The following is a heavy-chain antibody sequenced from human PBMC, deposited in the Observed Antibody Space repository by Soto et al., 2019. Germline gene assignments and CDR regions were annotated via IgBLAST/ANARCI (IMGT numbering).Heavy chain of an antibody. D-gene: IGHD3-22*01. Sequence: GGSLRLSCITSGMTFRYYWMSWVRQAPGKGLEWVSYIRSGGSGIHYAGSVKGRFTVSRDNAKNTLYLQMNSLRAEDTAVYYCAREIYDDYDSSGFDHWGQGTLVTVSS. CDR3: AREIYDDYDSSGFDH. CDR2: IRSGGSGI. CDR1: GMTFRYYW. J-gene: IGHJ4*02. V-gene: IGHV3-48*04.